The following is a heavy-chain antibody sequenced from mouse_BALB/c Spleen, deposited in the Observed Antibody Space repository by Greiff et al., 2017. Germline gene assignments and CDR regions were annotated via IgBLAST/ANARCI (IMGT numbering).Heavy chain of an antibody. CDR1: GYTFTSYW. CDR3: ARSGDGYSLFDY. V-gene: IGHV1S132*01. CDR2: IFPGTGTT. Sequence: VKLQESGAELVKPGASVKLSCKTSGYTFTSYWIQWVKQRPGQGLGWIGEIFPGTGTTYYNEKFKGKATLTIDTSSSTAYMQLSSLTSEDSAVYFCARSGDGYSLFDYWGQGTTLTVSS. D-gene: IGHD2-3*01. J-gene: IGHJ2*01.